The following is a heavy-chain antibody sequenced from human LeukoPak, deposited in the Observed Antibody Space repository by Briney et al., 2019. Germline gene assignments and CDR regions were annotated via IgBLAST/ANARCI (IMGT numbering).Heavy chain of an antibody. D-gene: IGHD2-15*01. J-gene: IGHJ5*02. Sequence: ASVKVSFKASGYTFTTHGISWVRQAPGQGLEWMGWISAYNGNTNYAQKFHGRVTMTTDTSTNTAYMELKSLRSDDTAAYYCARGSFWFDPWGQGTLVTVSS. CDR2: ISAYNGNT. CDR1: GYTFTTHG. V-gene: IGHV1-18*01. CDR3: ARGSFWFDP.